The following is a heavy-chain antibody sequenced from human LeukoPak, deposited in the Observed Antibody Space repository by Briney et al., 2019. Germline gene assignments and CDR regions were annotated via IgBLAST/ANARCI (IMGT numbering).Heavy chain of an antibody. CDR2: INTDTGNP. Sequence: ASVKVSCKASGYTFTNYAMNWVRQAPGQGLEWLGWINTDTGNPTYAQGFTGRFVFSLDTSVSTAYLQISSLKAEDTAVYYCVTRDYYYYMDVWGKGTTVTVSS. J-gene: IGHJ6*03. V-gene: IGHV7-4-1*02. CDR3: VTRDYYYYMDV. CDR1: GYTFTNYA.